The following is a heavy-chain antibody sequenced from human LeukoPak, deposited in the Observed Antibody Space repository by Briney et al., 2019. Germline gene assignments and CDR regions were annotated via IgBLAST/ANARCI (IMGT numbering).Heavy chain of an antibody. Sequence: GGSLRLSCAASGFTFSSYAMSWVRQAPGKGLEWVSAISGSGGSTYDADSVKGRFTISRDDSKKTLYLQMNSLRGEDSAVCYCATGVYYHDRSGYYSQVSYYFDYWGQGTLVTVSS. D-gene: IGHD3-22*01. V-gene: IGHV3-23*01. CDR1: GFTFSSYA. CDR3: ATGVYYHDRSGYYSQVSYYFDY. J-gene: IGHJ4*02. CDR2: ISGSGGST.